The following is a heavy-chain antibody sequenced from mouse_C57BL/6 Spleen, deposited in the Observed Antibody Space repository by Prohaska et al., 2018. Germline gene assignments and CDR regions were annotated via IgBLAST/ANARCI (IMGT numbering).Heavy chain of an antibody. D-gene: IGHD2-3*01. CDR1: GYTFTHYY. Sequence: GPELVKPGSSVKISCKPSGYTFTHYYMNWVKQSHGKSLEWIGDINPNNGGTSYNQKFKGKATLTVDKFSSTAYMELRSLTSEDSAVYYCARLDGYYPYYFDYWGQGTTLTVSS. CDR3: ARLDGYYPYYFDY. V-gene: IGHV1-26*01. CDR2: INPNNGGT. J-gene: IGHJ2*01.